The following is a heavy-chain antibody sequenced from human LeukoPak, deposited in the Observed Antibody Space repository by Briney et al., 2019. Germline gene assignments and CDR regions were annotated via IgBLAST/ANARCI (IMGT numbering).Heavy chain of an antibody. Sequence: ASVEVSCKASGYTFTSYGISWVRQAPGQGLEWMGWISAYNGNTNYAQKLQGRVTMTTDTSTSTAYMELRSLRSDDTAVYYCARDESAYYYGSGTLAGYFDYWGQGTLVTVSS. J-gene: IGHJ4*02. CDR3: ARDESAYYYGSGTLAGYFDY. D-gene: IGHD3-10*01. CDR1: GYTFTSYG. CDR2: ISAYNGNT. V-gene: IGHV1-18*01.